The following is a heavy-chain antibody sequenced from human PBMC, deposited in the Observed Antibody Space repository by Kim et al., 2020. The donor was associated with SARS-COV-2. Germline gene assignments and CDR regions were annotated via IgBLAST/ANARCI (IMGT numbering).Heavy chain of an antibody. CDR1: GGPISVYY. CDR2: IYDSGNI. D-gene: IGHD3-3*01. J-gene: IGHJ4*02. V-gene: IGHV4-59*13. CDR3: ARGYWRGYYSLYY. Sequence: SETLSLTCTVSGGPISVYYWNWIRQPPRKGLEWIGHIYDSGNINYTPSLKSRVAISVDTSKNQFSLKLSSVTAADTAVYYCARGYWRGYYSLYYWGQG.